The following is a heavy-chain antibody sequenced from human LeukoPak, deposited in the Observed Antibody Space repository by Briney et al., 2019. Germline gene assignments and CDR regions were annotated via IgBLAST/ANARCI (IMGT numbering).Heavy chain of an antibody. V-gene: IGHV1-18*01. Sequence: GASVKVSCKASGYTFTSYGISWVRQAPGQGLEWMGWISAYNGNTNYAQKLQGRVTMTTDTSTSTAYMELRSLRSDDTAVYYCARDFSCTSCYTVTLYYYYYYMDVWGKGTTVTVSS. D-gene: IGHD2-2*02. CDR1: GYTFTSYG. CDR3: ARDFSCTSCYTVTLYYYYYYMDV. CDR2: ISAYNGNT. J-gene: IGHJ6*03.